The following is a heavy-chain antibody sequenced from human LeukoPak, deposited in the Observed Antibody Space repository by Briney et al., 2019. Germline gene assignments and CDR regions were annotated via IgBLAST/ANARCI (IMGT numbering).Heavy chain of an antibody. J-gene: IGHJ4*02. CDR2: IWYDGTKK. CDR3: AKDEGVGSWGNTWGLVY. D-gene: IGHD6-6*01. Sequence: PGGSLRLSCAVSEFTFGSYAMNWVRQAPGKGLEWVAVIWYDGTKKYYADSVKGRFTISRDDSSNTVYLQMDRLRVEDTALYFCAKDEGVGSWGNTWGLVYWGQGALATVSS. V-gene: IGHV3-33*06. CDR1: EFTFGSYA.